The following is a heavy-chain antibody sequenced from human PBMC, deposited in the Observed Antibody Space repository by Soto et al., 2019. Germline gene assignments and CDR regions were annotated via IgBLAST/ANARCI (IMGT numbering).Heavy chain of an antibody. D-gene: IGHD2-15*01. CDR2: IYYTGST. CDR3: ARALDCSGGSCLGATPLYFDY. Sequence: SETLSLTCTVSSGSISTYYWSWIRQPPGKGLEWIGYIYYTGSTNYNPSLKTRVAISIDTSKNQFSLKLSSVTAADTAVYYCARALDCSGGSCLGATPLYFDYWGQGTLVTLSS. V-gene: IGHV4-59*01. CDR1: SGSISTYY. J-gene: IGHJ4*02.